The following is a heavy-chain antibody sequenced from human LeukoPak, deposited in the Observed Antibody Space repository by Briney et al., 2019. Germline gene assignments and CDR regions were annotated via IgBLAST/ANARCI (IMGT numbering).Heavy chain of an antibody. D-gene: IGHD2-2*01. Sequence: GGSLRLSCAASGFTFDDYAMHWVRQAPGKGLGWVSGISWNSGSIGYADSVKGRFTISRDNAKNSLYLQMNSLRAEDTALYYCAKGFYCGSTSCFADYYYYGMDVWGQGTTVTVSS. J-gene: IGHJ6*02. CDR2: ISWNSGSI. CDR1: GFTFDDYA. CDR3: AKGFYCGSTSCFADYYYYGMDV. V-gene: IGHV3-9*01.